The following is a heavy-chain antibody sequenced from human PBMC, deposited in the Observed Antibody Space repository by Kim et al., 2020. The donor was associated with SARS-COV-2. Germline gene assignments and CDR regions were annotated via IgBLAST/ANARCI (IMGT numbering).Heavy chain of an antibody. J-gene: IGHJ3*01. CDR1: GGSISNFY. V-gene: IGHV4-59*08. CDR3: ARRRYVEYAFDV. Sequence: SETLSLTCTLSGGSISNFYWSWVRQPPGKGLQWIGNIYYTGATGYDPSLKSRVTISVDASNNRFSLNVNSVTAADTAVYYCARRRYVEYAFDVWGQGTTV. D-gene: IGHD3-10*02. CDR2: IYYTGAT.